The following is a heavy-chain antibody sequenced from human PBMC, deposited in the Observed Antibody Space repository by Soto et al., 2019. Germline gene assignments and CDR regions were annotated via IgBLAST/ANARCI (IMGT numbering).Heavy chain of an antibody. Sequence: SETLPLSCTVSAGSISSSENYWSRLRQPPGEGLEWIGFISYSGTTSYSPSLKSRVAISLDTSKNQFSLSLSSVTAADTAVYYCARGRGYSYGLDPWGQGTLVTVS. CDR3: ARGRGYSYGLDP. J-gene: IGHJ5*02. CDR2: ISYSGTT. V-gene: IGHV4-30-4*02. CDR1: AGSISSSENY. D-gene: IGHD5-18*01.